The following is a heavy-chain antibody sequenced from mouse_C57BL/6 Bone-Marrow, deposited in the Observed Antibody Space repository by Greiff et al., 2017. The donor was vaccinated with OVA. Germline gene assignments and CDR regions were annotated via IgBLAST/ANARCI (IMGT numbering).Heavy chain of an antibody. D-gene: IGHD4-1*01. Sequence: EVKLMESGGGLVKPGGSLKLSCAASGFTFSSYAMSWVRQTPEKRLEWVATISDGGSYTYYPDNVKGRFTISRDNAKNNLYLQMSHLKSEDTAMYYCARDPTGYWYFDVWGTGTTVTVSS. CDR2: ISDGGSYT. J-gene: IGHJ1*03. CDR3: ARDPTGYWYFDV. CDR1: GFTFSSYA. V-gene: IGHV5-4*01.